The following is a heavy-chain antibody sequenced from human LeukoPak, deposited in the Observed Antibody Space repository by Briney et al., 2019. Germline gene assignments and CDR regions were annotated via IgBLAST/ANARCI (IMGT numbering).Heavy chain of an antibody. D-gene: IGHD3-9*01. J-gene: IGHJ2*01. CDR3: ARADYDILTGYSYWYSDL. Sequence: SQTLSLTCAVSGGSISSGGYSWSWIRQPPGKGLEWIGYIYHSGSTYYNPSLKSRVTISVDRSKNQFSLKLSSVTAADTAVYYCARADYDILTGYSYWYSDLWGRGTLVTVSS. CDR1: GGSISSGGYS. CDR2: IYHSGST. V-gene: IGHV4-30-2*01.